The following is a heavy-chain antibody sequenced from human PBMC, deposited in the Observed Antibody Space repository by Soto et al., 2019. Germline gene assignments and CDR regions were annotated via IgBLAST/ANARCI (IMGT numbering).Heavy chain of an antibody. D-gene: IGHD3-22*01. Sequence: PGESLKISCKGSGYSFTSYWIGWVRQMPGKGLEWMGIIYPGDSDTRYSPSFQGQVTISADKSISTAYLQWSSLKASDTAMYYCARLAGYYDSSRPDPPAYWGQGTLVTVSS. V-gene: IGHV5-51*01. CDR2: IYPGDSDT. J-gene: IGHJ1*01. CDR1: GYSFTSYW. CDR3: ARLAGYYDSSRPDPPAY.